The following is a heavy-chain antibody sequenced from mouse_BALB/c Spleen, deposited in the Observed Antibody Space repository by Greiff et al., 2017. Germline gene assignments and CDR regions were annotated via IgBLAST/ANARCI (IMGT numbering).Heavy chain of an antibody. CDR3: ARGITTRYFDV. D-gene: IGHD2-4*01. V-gene: IGHV5-12-2*01. Sequence: EVQLQESGGGLVQPGGSLKLSCAASGFTFSSYTMSWVRQTPEKRLEWVAYISNGGGSTYYPDTVKGRFTISRDNAKNTLYLQMSSLKSEDTAMYYCARGITTRYFDVWGAGTTVTVSS. J-gene: IGHJ1*01. CDR2: ISNGGGST. CDR1: GFTFSSYT.